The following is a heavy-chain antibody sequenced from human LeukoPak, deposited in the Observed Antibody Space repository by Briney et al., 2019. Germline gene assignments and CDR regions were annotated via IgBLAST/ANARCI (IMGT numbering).Heavy chain of an antibody. J-gene: IGHJ4*02. CDR2: IFPSDGST. CDR3: ARRYSGYAGDY. D-gene: IGHD5-12*01. Sequence: ASVKVSCKASGYTFTRYPMNWVRQAPGQGLEWVGIIFPSDGSTVYGQKFQGRVTMTRDTSTSTVYMELSSLSSEDTALYYCARRYSGYAGDYWGQGTLVTVSS. CDR1: GYTFTRYP. V-gene: IGHV1-46*01.